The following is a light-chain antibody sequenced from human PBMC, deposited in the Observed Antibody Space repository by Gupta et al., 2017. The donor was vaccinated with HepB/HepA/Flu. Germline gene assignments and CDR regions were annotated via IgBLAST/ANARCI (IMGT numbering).Light chain of an antibody. CDR3: NSQHNTSHHVI. J-gene: IGLJ2*01. CDR2: GRD. CDR1: SLRTSY. V-gene: IGLV3-19*01. Sequence: SSELTQDPAMSVALGQTVRITCRGDSLRTSYATWYQQKPGQAPLLVFYGRDNRPSGIPKRFSASTSGNTAFLTITGTQAEDEADYYCNSQHNTSHHVIFGGGTKLTVL.